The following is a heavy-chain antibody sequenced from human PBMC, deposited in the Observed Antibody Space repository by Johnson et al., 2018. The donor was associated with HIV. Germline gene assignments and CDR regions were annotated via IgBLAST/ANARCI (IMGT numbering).Heavy chain of an antibody. CDR3: ARDGRGEQLVDQGDAFDI. D-gene: IGHD6-6*01. J-gene: IGHJ3*02. V-gene: IGHV3-20*04. CDR1: GFTFDDYG. Sequence: VQLVESGGGVVRTGGSLRLSCAASGFTFDDYGMSWVRQAPGKGLEWVSGINWNGGSTAYGDSVKGRFTISRDNAKNSLYLQMNSLRAEDTALYFCARDGRGEQLVDQGDAFDIWGQGTMVTVSS. CDR2: INWNGGST.